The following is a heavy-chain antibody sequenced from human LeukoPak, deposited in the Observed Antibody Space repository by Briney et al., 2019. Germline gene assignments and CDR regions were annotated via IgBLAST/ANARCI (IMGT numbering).Heavy chain of an antibody. CDR3: TTPYPTMTIDY. CDR2: ISGSGGST. V-gene: IGHV3-23*01. CDR1: GFTFSGYA. Sequence: PGGSLRLSCAASGFTFSGYAMSWVRQAPGKGLEWVSAISGSGGSTYYADSVKGRFTISRDNSKNTLYLQMNSLKTEDTAVYYCTTPYPTMTIDYWGQGTLVTVSS. J-gene: IGHJ4*02. D-gene: IGHD4-17*01.